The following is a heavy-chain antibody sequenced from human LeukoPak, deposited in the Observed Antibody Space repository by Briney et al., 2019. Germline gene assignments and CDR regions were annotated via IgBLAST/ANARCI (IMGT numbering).Heavy chain of an antibody. Sequence: PSETLSLTCTVSGGSISSYYWSWIRQPPGKGLEWIGYIYYSGSTNYNPSRKSRVTISVDTSKNQFSLKLSSVTAADTAVYYCARSSGDSYAHYFDYWGQGTLVTVSS. V-gene: IGHV4-59*01. CDR2: IYYSGST. J-gene: IGHJ4*02. CDR1: GGSISSYY. D-gene: IGHD5-18*01. CDR3: ARSSGDSYAHYFDY.